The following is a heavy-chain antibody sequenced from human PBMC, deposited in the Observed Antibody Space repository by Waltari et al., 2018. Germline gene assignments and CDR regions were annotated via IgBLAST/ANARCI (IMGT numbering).Heavy chain of an antibody. CDR1: GGPISSYY. CDR3: ARDQGYQLQNRKGGVAFDI. CDR2: IYTSGST. V-gene: IGHV4-4*07. Sequence: QVQLQESGPGLVKPSETLSLTCTVSGGPISSYYWSWIRQPAGQGLEWIGRIYTSGSTNYNPSLKSRVTMSVDTSKNQFSLKLSSVTAADTAVYYCARDQGYQLQNRKGGVAFDIWGQGTMVTVSS. J-gene: IGHJ3*02. D-gene: IGHD2-2*01.